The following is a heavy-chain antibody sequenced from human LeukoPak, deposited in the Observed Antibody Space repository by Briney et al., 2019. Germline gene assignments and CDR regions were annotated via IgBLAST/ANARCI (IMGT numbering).Heavy chain of an antibody. CDR1: GGSFSGYY. J-gene: IGHJ4*02. Sequence: PSETLSLTCAVYGGSFSGYYWSWIRQPPGKGLEWIGEINHSGSTNYNPSLKSRVTISVDTSKNQFSLKLSSATAADTAVYYCARTLIRVIAAAAIDYWGQGTLVTVSS. D-gene: IGHD6-13*01. V-gene: IGHV4-34*01. CDR3: ARTLIRVIAAAAIDY. CDR2: INHSGST.